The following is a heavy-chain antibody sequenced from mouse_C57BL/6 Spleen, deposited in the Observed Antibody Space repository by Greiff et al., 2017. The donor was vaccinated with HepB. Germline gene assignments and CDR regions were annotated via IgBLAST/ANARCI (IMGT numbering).Heavy chain of an antibody. D-gene: IGHD2-3*01. CDR1: GYTFTDYY. CDR3: ADGYFDY. J-gene: IGHJ2*01. Sequence: QVQLQQSGAELVRPGASVKLSCKASGYTFTDYYINWVKQRPGQGLEWIARIYPGSGNTYYNEKFKGKATLTAEKSSSTAYMQLSSLTSEDSAVYFCADGYFDYWGQGTTLTVSS. CDR2: IYPGSGNT. V-gene: IGHV1-76*01.